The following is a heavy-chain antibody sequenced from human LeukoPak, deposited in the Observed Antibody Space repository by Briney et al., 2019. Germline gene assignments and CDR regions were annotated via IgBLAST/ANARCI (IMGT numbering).Heavy chain of an antibody. CDR3: VGEEYGTGSYYKSSD. Sequence: ETLSLTCTVSGGSISSSSYYWGWVRQPPGKGPEWIGSIYHSGNTYYNASLKVRVTISVDTSKNQFSLKLSSVTAADTAVYYCVGEEYGTGSYYKSSDWGQGTLVTVSS. CDR2: IYHSGNT. J-gene: IGHJ4*02. CDR1: GGSISSSSYY. D-gene: IGHD3-10*01. V-gene: IGHV4-39*01.